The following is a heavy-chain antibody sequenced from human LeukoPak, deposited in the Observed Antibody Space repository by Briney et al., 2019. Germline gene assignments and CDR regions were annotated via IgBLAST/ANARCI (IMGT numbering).Heavy chain of an antibody. Sequence: PSETLSLTCAVYGGSFSGYYWSWIRQPPGKGLEWIGEINHSGSTNYNPSLKSRVTISVDTSKNQFSLNLISVTAADTAVYYCARAFSRDGYNFNYWGQGTLVTVSS. CDR2: INHSGST. CDR1: GGSFSGYY. CDR3: ARAFSRDGYNFNY. D-gene: IGHD5-24*01. V-gene: IGHV4-34*01. J-gene: IGHJ4*02.